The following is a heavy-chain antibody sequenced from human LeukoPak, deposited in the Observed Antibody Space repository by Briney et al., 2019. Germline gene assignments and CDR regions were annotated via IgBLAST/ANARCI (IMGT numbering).Heavy chain of an antibody. CDR3: ARGRMVRGVINWFDP. J-gene: IGHJ5*02. CDR2: ICHSGST. Sequence: PSQTLSLTCAVSGGSISSGGYSWSWIRQPPGKGLEWIGYICHSGSTYYNPSLKSRVTISVDRSKNQFSLKLSSVTAADTAVYYCARGRMVRGVINWFDPWGQGTLVTVSS. V-gene: IGHV4-30-2*01. CDR1: GGSISSGGYS. D-gene: IGHD3-10*01.